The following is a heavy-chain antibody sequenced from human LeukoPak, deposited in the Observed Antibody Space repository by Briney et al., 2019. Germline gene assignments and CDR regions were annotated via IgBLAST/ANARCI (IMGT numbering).Heavy chain of an antibody. V-gene: IGHV1-2*02. J-gene: IGHJ4*02. CDR1: GYTFTDYY. D-gene: IGHD4-23*01. Sequence: ASVKVSCKASGYTFTDYYMHWVRQAPGQGLEWMGWINPNSGGTNYAQQFQGRVTMTRDTSISTAYMELSSLRSDDTAVYYCARSDYGGNPVDYWGQGTLVTVSS. CDR2: INPNSGGT. CDR3: ARSDYGGNPVDY.